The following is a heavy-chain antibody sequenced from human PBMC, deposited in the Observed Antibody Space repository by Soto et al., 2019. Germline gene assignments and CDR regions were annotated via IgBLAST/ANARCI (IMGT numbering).Heavy chain of an antibody. CDR2: IYTGGAT. CDR3: ARDIGHWHDGTYYYYAMDV. J-gene: IGHJ6*02. D-gene: IGHD1-1*01. V-gene: IGHV3-66*01. CDR1: GFSVSSNY. Sequence: VQLVESGGDLVRPGGSLRLSCAASGFSVSSNYMNWVRQAPGKGLQWVSAIYTGGATYYADSVKGRFTISRDDSKNTVSRQMNSLRADDTAVYYCARDIGHWHDGTYYYYAMDVWGHGTTVTVSS.